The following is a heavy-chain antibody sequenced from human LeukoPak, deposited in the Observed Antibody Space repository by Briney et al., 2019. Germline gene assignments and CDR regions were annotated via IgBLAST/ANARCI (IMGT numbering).Heavy chain of an antibody. CDR3: ARGVGEMATIVDY. D-gene: IGHD5-24*01. Sequence: GASVKVSCKASGYTFTDYYIHWVRQAPGQGLEWMGGIITIFGTAKYAQKFQGRVTITADESTTTAYMELSSLRSEDTAVYYCARGVGEMATIVDYWGQGTLVTVSS. V-gene: IGHV1-69*13. J-gene: IGHJ4*02. CDR1: GYTFTDYY. CDR2: IITIFGTA.